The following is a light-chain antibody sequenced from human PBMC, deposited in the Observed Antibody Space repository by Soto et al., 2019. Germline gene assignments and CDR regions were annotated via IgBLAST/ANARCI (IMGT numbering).Light chain of an antibody. CDR2: AAS. CDR1: QSISSY. J-gene: IGKJ5*01. V-gene: IGKV1-39*01. Sequence: VHMTQSASSLSASVGYRVTITCRASQSISSYLNWYQQKKGKAPKLLIYAASSLQSGVPSRFSGSVYGTDFNLTISSLQPEDFATYYCQQSYSTLITFGQGTRLEIK. CDR3: QQSYSTLIT.